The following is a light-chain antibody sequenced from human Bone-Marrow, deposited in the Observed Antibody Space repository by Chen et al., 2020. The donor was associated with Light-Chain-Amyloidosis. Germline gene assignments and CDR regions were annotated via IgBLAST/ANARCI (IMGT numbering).Light chain of an antibody. V-gene: IGLV3-21*02. Sequence: YVLPQPSSVSVAPGQPATIACGGNNIGSTSVHWYQQTPGQAPLLVVYDDSDRPSGIPERLSGSNSGNTATLTISRVEAGDEADYYCQVWDRSSDRPVFGGGTKLTVL. CDR2: DDS. CDR3: QVWDRSSDRPV. J-gene: IGLJ3*02. CDR1: NIGSTS.